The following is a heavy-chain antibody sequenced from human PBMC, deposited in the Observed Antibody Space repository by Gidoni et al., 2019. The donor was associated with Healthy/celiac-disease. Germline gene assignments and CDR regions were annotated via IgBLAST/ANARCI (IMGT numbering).Heavy chain of an antibody. J-gene: IGHJ4*02. CDR1: VFTFGDYY. V-gene: IGHV3-11*05. D-gene: IGHD5-18*01. CDR3: ARDRKDTAMAWEDY. CDR2: SSSGSSGYT. Sequence: QLQLVESGGGLVKPGGSMRLSCAASVFTFGDYYMSWVRQAPGKGLEWVSYSSSGSSGYTNYADAVKGRFNIARDNAKNSLSLQMNSLRAEDTAVYFCARDRKDTAMAWEDYWGQGTLVTVSS.